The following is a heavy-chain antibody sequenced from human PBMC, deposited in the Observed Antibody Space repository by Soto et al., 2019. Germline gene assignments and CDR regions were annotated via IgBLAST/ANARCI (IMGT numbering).Heavy chain of an antibody. J-gene: IGHJ5*02. Sequence: GGSLRLSCAASGFTFSSYAMSLVRQAPGKGLEWVSASSASGGSTYYADSVKGRFTISRDNSRNTLYLQMNSLRAEDTAVYYCAKDSEEGGSSGYDEGIGFDPWGQGNLVTVSS. CDR3: AKDSEEGGSSGYDEGIGFDP. V-gene: IGHV3-23*01. CDR2: SSASGGST. CDR1: GFTFSSYA. D-gene: IGHD5-12*01.